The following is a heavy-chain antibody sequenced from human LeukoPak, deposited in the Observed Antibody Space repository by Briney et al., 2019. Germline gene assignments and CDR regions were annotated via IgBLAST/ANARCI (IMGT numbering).Heavy chain of an antibody. V-gene: IGHV1-69*13. CDR1: GGTFSSYA. CDR2: IMPILGTA. CDR3: ARVEGYGSGDYFDY. D-gene: IGHD3-10*01. Sequence: SVKVSCKASGGTFSSYAISWVRQAPGRGVEWMGGIMPILGTANYAQKFQGRVTITADESTITAYMELSSLRSEDTAVYYCARVEGYGSGDYFDYWGQGTLVTVSS. J-gene: IGHJ4*02.